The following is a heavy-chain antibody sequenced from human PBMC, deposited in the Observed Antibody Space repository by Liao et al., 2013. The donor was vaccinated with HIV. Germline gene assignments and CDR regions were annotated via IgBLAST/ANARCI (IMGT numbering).Heavy chain of an antibody. CDR1: GGSFSGSY. Sequence: QVQLQQSGAGLLKPSETLSLTCDVSGGSFSGSYWTWIRQAPGKGLEWIGEISHSGTANYNPSLESRLSLSLDTSKYQVSLKVRSVTAADTAVYYCARGDYDILTGPRDYYFVLLGPREPVGHRLL. CDR2: ISHSGTA. D-gene: IGHD3-9*01. CDR3: ARGDYDILTGPRDYYFVL. V-gene: IGHV4-34*01. J-gene: IGHJ4*02.